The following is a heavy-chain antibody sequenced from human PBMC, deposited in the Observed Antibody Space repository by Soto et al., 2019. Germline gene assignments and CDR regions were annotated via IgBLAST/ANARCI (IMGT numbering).Heavy chain of an antibody. CDR2: IGGSGGST. Sequence: EVQLLESGGGLVQPGGSLRLSCVASGFTFSTYAMTWVRQAPGKGLEWVSGIGGSGGSTYYADSVKGRFTISRDNSKNTLYLQMNSLRAEDTAVYYCAKALAEAGTSSWFDPWGQGTLVTVLS. D-gene: IGHD6-19*01. CDR3: AKALAEAGTSSWFDP. J-gene: IGHJ5*02. V-gene: IGHV3-23*01. CDR1: GFTFSTYA.